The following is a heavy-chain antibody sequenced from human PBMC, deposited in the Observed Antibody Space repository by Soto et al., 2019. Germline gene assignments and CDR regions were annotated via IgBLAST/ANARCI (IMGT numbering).Heavy chain of an antibody. Sequence: ASVKVSCKASGYTFTGYYMHWVRQAPRQGLEWMGWINPNSGGTNYAQKFQGGVTMTRDTSISTAYMELSRLRSDDTAVYYCARDPTIFGVAEYYFDYWGQGTLVTVSS. CDR2: INPNSGGT. CDR3: ARDPTIFGVAEYYFDY. J-gene: IGHJ4*02. CDR1: GYTFTGYY. D-gene: IGHD3-3*01. V-gene: IGHV1-2*02.